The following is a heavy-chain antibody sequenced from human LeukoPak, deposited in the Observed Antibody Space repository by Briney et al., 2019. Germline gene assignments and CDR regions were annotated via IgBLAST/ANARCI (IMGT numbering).Heavy chain of an antibody. CDR2: ISSSSSTI. V-gene: IGHV3-48*02. CDR3: ARDPAATSSSSWYLGVRYYFDY. CDR1: GFTFSSYS. J-gene: IGHJ4*02. Sequence: PGGSLRLSCAASGFTFSSYSMNWVRQAPGKGLEWVSYISSSSSTIYYADSVKGRFTISRGNAKNSLYLQVNSLRDEDTAVCYCARDPAATSSSSWYLGVRYYFDYWGQGTLVTVSS. D-gene: IGHD6-13*01.